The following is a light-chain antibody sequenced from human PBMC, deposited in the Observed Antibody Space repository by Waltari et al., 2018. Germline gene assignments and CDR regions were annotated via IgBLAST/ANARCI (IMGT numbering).Light chain of an antibody. CDR1: QDIRKY. CDR2: DAS. Sequence: DIQMTQSPSSLSASVGDRVTITCQASQDIRKYLNWYQQKIGKAPKLLIYDASTLETGVPSRFSGSGSGTDFTFTISSLQPEDIATYFCQQYDKFPLTFGGGTKVEIK. J-gene: IGKJ4*01. CDR3: QQYDKFPLT. V-gene: IGKV1-33*01.